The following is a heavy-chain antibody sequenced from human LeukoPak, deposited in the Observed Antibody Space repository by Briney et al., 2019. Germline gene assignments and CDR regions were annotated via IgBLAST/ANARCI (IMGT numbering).Heavy chain of an antibody. J-gene: IGHJ4*02. Sequence: GGSLRLSCAPSGFTFNDYAMHWVRQAPGKGPEWVAVISHDGSDKYYADSVKGRFTISRDNSKNTLYLQMSSLRPEDTAVYYCVPKGTEGYWGQGTLVTVSS. CDR3: VPKGTEGY. CDR2: ISHDGSDK. CDR1: GFTFNDYA. V-gene: IGHV3-30*14.